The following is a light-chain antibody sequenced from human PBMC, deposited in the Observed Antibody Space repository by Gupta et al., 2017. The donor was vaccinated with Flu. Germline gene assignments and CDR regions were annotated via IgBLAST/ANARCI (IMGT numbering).Light chain of an antibody. J-gene: IGKJ4*01. CDR1: QSVSSY. V-gene: IGKV3-11*01. Sequence: PGETATLSCSTSQSVSSYLAWYQQKPGQAPRLLIYDASNRATGIPARFSGSGSGTDFTLTISNLEPEDFAVYYCQQRSNWLTFGGGTKVEIK. CDR2: DAS. CDR3: QQRSNWLT.